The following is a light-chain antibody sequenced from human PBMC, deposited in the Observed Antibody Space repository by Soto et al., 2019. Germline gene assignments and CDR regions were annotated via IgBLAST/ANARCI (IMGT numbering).Light chain of an antibody. V-gene: IGLV2-14*01. CDR2: DVT. J-gene: IGLJ1*01. CDR3: SSYTTSSTYV. CDR1: SSDVGGYNY. Sequence: SALAQAAPLSGSPGQSITISCPGNSSDVGGYNYVSWYQQHPGKAPKLMIYDVTNRPSGVSNRFSGSKSGNTASLTISGLQAEDEADYYCSSYTTSSTYVFGTGTKVTVL.